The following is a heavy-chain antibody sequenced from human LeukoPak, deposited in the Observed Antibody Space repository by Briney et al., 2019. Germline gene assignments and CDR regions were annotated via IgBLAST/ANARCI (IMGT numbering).Heavy chain of an antibody. D-gene: IGHD5-18*01. Sequence: TPSETLSLTCDVSGVSINTCCYYWTWIRQPPGKGLEWIGYKYYSGSTRYNSSLRSRLTISLDSSKNQFSLRLTSVTAADTAVYYCARGRSYGFDFDSWGPGTLVTVSS. CDR2: KYYSGST. CDR1: GVSINTCCYY. J-gene: IGHJ4*02. V-gene: IGHV4-61*01. CDR3: ARGRSYGFDFDS.